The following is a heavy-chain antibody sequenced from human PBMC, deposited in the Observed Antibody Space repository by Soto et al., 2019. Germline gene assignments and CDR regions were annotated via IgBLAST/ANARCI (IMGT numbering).Heavy chain of an antibody. CDR1: GYTFTSYG. CDR3: ARGEGQFDTTGSYYVY. J-gene: IGHJ4*02. Sequence: ASVKVSCKASGYTFTSYGIHWVRQAPGQRLEWTGWINAGNGNTKYSEKFQGRVTITRDTSASTAYLELSSLRSEDTAVYYCARGEGQFDTTGSYYVYWGQGSLVTVSS. V-gene: IGHV1-3*01. D-gene: IGHD3-22*01. CDR2: INAGNGNT.